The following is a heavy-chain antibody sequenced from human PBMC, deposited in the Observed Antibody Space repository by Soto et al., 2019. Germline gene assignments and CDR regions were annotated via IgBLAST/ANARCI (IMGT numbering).Heavy chain of an antibody. Sequence: PGESLNISCKGSGYTFTDHWIGWVRQLPGKGLEWMGVIYPGDTDTRYTPPFQAHVTITVDKSTSTPYLPENTLNASHTAMYYCARHSSNFCFYCCAMDVWGQGTAVTVSS. D-gene: IGHD6-19*01. CDR2: IYPGDTDT. CDR1: GYTFTDHW. J-gene: IGHJ6*02. CDR3: ARHSSNFCFYCCAMDV. V-gene: IGHV5-51*01.